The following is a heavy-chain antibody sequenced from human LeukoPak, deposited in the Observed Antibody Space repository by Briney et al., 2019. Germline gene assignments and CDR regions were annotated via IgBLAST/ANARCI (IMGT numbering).Heavy chain of an antibody. CDR3: SRLAKCDGNCYSFDL. D-gene: IGHD2-15*01. V-gene: IGHV4-59*11. CDR1: GDSITTHP. Sequence: PSETLSLTCTVSGDSITTHPWSWVRQTSGKGLDYIGFIGSNGNTNYNPSLKTRVIISSDTSTNQISLTLNSVAAADTAVYYCSRLAKCDGNCYSFDLWGQGMLVTVSS. J-gene: IGHJ4*02. CDR2: IGSNGNT.